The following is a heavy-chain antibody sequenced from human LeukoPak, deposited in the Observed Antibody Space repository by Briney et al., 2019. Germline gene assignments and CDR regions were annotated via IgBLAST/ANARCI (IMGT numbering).Heavy chain of an antibody. V-gene: IGHV3-53*01. Sequence: PGGSLRLSCAASGFTVSSNYMIWVRQAPGKGLEWVSVIYSGGSTYYADSVKGRFTISRDNSENTLYLHRNSLRAEDTAVYYCARENNLGDYSRPPGYYYYGMDAWGQGTTVTVSS. D-gene: IGHD4-17*01. J-gene: IGHJ6*02. CDR2: IYSGGST. CDR3: ARENNLGDYSRPPGYYYYGMDA. CDR1: GFTVSSNY.